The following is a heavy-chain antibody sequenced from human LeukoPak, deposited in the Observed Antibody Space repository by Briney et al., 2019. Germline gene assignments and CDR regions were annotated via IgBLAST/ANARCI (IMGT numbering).Heavy chain of an antibody. Sequence: SETLSLTCTVSGGSISSSSYYWGWIRQPPGKGLEWIGSIYYSGSTYYNPSLKSRVTMSVDTSKNQFSLKLSSVTAADTAVYYCASGEYDYDSSGYKDYWGQGTLVTVSS. CDR3: ASGEYDYDSSGYKDY. CDR2: IYYSGST. J-gene: IGHJ4*02. V-gene: IGHV4-39*07. CDR1: GGSISSSSYY. D-gene: IGHD3-22*01.